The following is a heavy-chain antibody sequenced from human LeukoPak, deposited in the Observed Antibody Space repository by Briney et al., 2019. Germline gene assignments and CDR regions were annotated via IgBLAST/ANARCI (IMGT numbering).Heavy chain of an antibody. CDR2: ISAYNGNT. D-gene: IGHD6-6*01. CDR1: GYTFTSYG. J-gene: IGHJ4*02. Sequence: ASVKVSCKASGYTFTSYGISWVRQAPGQGLEWVGWISAYNGNTNYAQNLQGRVTLTKDTSASTAHMELSSLTSEDMAVYYCVRDWGGSSAIWGQGTLVTVSS. CDR3: VRDWGGSSAI. V-gene: IGHV1-18*03.